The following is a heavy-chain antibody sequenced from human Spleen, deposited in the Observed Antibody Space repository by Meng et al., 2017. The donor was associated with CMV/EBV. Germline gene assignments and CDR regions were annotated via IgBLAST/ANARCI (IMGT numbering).Heavy chain of an antibody. J-gene: IGHJ4*02. D-gene: IGHD2-21*01. CDR2: ISSSGSYI. CDR3: AKYSAVGERLYYFDY. Sequence: GESLKISCAASGFTFSGYIMSWVRQAPGKGLEWVSSISSSGSYIYYADSVKGRFTTSRDNAKNSVYLQMNSLRAEDTAVYYCAKYSAVGERLYYFDYWGQGTLVTVSS. CDR1: GFTFSGYI. V-gene: IGHV3-21*04.